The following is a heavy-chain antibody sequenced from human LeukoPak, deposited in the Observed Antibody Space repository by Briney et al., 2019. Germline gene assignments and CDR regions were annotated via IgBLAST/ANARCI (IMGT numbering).Heavy chain of an antibody. J-gene: IGHJ4*02. D-gene: IGHD7-27*01. Sequence: GGSLRLSCAASGFTFSSYAMSWVRQAPGKGLEWVSAISGSGGSTYYADSVKGRFTISRDNSKNALYLQMNSLRVEDTAVYYCAIDPNWGTHSWGQGVLVTVTS. CDR3: AIDPNWGTHS. V-gene: IGHV3-23*01. CDR1: GFTFSSYA. CDR2: ISGSGGST.